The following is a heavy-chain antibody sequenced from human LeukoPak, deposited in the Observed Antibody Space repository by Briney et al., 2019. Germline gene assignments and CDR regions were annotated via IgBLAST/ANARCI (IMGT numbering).Heavy chain of an antibody. D-gene: IGHD2-15*01. J-gene: IGHJ3*02. CDR3: AKDRGGAFDI. CDR2: IRYDGSNK. Sequence: GGSLRLSCAASGFTFSSYGMHWVRQAPGKGLEWVAFIRYDGSNKYYADSVKGRFTISRDNSKNTLYLQMNSRRAEGTAVYYCAKDRGGAFDIWGQGTMVTVSS. V-gene: IGHV3-30*02. CDR1: GFTFSSYG.